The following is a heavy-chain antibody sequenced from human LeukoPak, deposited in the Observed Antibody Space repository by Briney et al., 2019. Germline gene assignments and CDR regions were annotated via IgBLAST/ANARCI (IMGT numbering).Heavy chain of an antibody. V-gene: IGHV3-23*01. CDR3: AKAAARDYFAH. CDR2: ISCSAEST. D-gene: IGHD2-15*01. Sequence: GWALSLSFAASLFTSSDYAMSGFRQPPWRGLDGVSTISCSAESTYYADSVKARLIVSRDNSNNTLHLQMSSLRVGDTAVYYCAKAAARDYFAHWGQGTLVTVSS. CDR1: LFTSSDYA. J-gene: IGHJ1*01.